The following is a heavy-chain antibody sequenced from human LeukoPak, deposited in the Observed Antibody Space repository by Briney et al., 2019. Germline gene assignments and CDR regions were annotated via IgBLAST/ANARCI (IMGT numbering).Heavy chain of an antibody. CDR1: GGSISSGSYY. CDR3: ARDGFWGHAFDI. CDR2: IYYSGST. Sequence: SETLSLTCTVSGGSISSGSYYWSWIRQPAGKGLEWIGRIYYSGSTNYNPSLKSRVTISVDTSKNQFSLKLSSVTAADTAVYYCARDGFWGHAFDIWGQGTMVTVSS. D-gene: IGHD3-10*01. J-gene: IGHJ3*02. V-gene: IGHV4-61*10.